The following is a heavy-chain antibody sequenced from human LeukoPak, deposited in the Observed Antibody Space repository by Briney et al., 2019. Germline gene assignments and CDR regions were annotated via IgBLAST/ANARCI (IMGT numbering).Heavy chain of an antibody. Sequence: SQTLSLTCGVSGASASSIGYSWSWIRQPPGRGLEWIGFIYQGGSASYNPSLQSRVTISIDKSKNQFSLNLSSVTAADTAVYYCARNSYYDNSGEGAFDIWGQGTMVTVSS. J-gene: IGHJ3*02. CDR1: GASASSIGYS. V-gene: IGHV4-30-2*01. CDR3: ARNSYYDNSGEGAFDI. CDR2: IYQGGSA. D-gene: IGHD3-22*01.